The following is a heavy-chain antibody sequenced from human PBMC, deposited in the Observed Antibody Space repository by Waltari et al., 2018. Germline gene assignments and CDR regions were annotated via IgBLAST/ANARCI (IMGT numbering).Heavy chain of an antibody. J-gene: IGHJ2*01. CDR3: ALDDDILTGPTSNWYFDI. D-gene: IGHD3-9*01. CDR1: GGSLGGFY. V-gene: IGHV4-34*01. CDR2: INHDGTT. Sequence: QVQLQQWGAGLLKPSETLSLPCAVSGGSLGGFYWSGLRQSPGKGLEWIGEINHDGTTNHNPSLKSRVTVSVDTSKKQFSLNLSSVTAADTGVYYCALDDDILTGPTSNWYFDIWGRGTLVTVSS.